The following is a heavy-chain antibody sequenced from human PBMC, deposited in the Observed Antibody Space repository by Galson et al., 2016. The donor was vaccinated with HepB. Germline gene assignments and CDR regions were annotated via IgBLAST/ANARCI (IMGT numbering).Heavy chain of an antibody. CDR1: GFKFADYG. J-gene: IGHJ4*02. Sequence: SLRLSCAASGFKFADYGVSWVRQAPGKGLEWVSGITWNGGSTGYVDSVKGRFTISRDNAKNSLYLQMHSLRAEDTALYYCARTTPYYDILTGYYNYYFDYWGQGTLVTVSS. V-gene: IGHV3-20*04. CDR2: ITWNGGST. D-gene: IGHD3-9*01. CDR3: ARTTPYYDILTGYYNYYFDY.